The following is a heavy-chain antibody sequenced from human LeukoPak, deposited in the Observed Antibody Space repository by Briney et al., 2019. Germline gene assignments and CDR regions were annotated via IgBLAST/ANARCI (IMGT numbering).Heavy chain of an antibody. J-gene: IGHJ3*02. CDR2: ISSSGSSI. V-gene: IGHV3-11*04. D-gene: IGHD3-9*01. CDR1: GFTFSDYY. Sequence: GGSLRLSCAASGFTFSDYYMTWIRQAPGKGLEWVPYISSSGSSIYYADSVKGRFTISRDNAKNSLYLQMNGLRAEDTAVYYCARAIYDGFDIWGQGTMVTVSS. CDR3: ARAIYDGFDI.